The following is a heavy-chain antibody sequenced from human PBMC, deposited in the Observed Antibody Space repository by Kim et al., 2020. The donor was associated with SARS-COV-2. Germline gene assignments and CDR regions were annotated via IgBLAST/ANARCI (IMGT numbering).Heavy chain of an antibody. CDR3: ARDQYYGSGSYYNGRTGDVDTSVY. V-gene: IGHV3-48*03. D-gene: IGHD3-10*01. CDR1: GFTFSSYE. J-gene: IGHJ4*02. CDR2: ISSSGSTI. Sequence: GGSLRLSCAASGFTFSSYEMNWVRQAPGKGLEWVSYISSSGSTIYYADSVKGRFTISRDNAKNSLYLQMNSLRAEDTAVYYCARDQYYGSGSYYNGRTGDVDTSVYWGQGTLVTVSS.